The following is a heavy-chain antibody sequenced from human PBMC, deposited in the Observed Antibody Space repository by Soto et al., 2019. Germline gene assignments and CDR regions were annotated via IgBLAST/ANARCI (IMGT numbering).Heavy chain of an antibody. Sequence: QVQLVESGGGVVQPGRSRTLSCTAAGFTFSSYAIHWVRQAPGKGLECVAVMSYDGSNKYYADSVKGRFTISRDNSENTLNLQMNSLRADDTAVYYCARAEDKEYFDWLSPGANWGQGTLVTVSA. CDR1: GFTFSSYA. CDR2: MSYDGSNK. J-gene: IGHJ4*02. V-gene: IGHV3-30-3*01. CDR3: ARAEDKEYFDWLSPGAN. D-gene: IGHD3-9*01.